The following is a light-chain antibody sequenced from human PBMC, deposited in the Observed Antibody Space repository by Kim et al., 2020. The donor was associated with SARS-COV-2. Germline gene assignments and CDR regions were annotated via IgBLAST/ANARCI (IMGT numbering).Light chain of an antibody. V-gene: IGKV3-20*01. J-gene: IGKJ1*01. Sequence: IVLTQSPDTLSLSPGERATLSCRASQSVNSSFFAWYQQKPGQTPRLLIYGASRRATGIPDKFGGSGSGTDFTLTISRLEPEDFAVYYCHQYSSSPPWTFGQGTKVDIK. CDR1: QSVNSSF. CDR3: HQYSSSPPWT. CDR2: GAS.